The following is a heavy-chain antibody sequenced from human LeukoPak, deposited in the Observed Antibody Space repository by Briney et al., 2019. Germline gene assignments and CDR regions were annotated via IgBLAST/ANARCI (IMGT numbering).Heavy chain of an antibody. D-gene: IGHD3-22*01. CDR2: ISSSGSTI. CDR1: GFTFSDYY. J-gene: IGHJ3*02. CDR3: ASAQTYDYYDSSGYAIDI. Sequence: GGSLRLSCAAPGFTFSDYYMSWIRQAPGKGLEWVSYISSSGSTIYYADSVKGRFTISRDNAKNSLYLQMNSLRAEDTAVYYCASAQTYDYYDSSGYAIDIWGQGTMVTVSS. V-gene: IGHV3-11*04.